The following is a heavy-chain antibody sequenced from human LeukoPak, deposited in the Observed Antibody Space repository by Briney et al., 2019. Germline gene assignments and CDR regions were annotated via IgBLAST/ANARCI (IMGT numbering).Heavy chain of an antibody. CDR3: ARYEYQLLGAFDI. CDR2: IHSGGTT. CDR1: GFTFTNYA. D-gene: IGHD2-2*01. Sequence: GRSLRLSCAASGFTFTNYAMSWVRQAPGKGLEWVSVIHSGGTTYYVDSVKGRFIISRDNSKNTLFLQMNSLRVEDTAVYYCARYEYQLLGAFDIWGQGTMVTVSS. V-gene: IGHV3-66*01. J-gene: IGHJ3*02.